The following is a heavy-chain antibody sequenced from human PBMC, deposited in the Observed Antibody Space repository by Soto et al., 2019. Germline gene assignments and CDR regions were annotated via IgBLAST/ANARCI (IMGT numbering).Heavy chain of an antibody. CDR2: MNPNSGNT. V-gene: IGHV1-8*01. J-gene: IGHJ5*02. CDR3: ARERSAAGAGWFDP. CDR1: GYTFTSYD. Sequence: QVQLVQSGAKVKKPGASVKVSCKASGYTFTSYDINWVRQATGQGLEWMGWMNPNSGNTDYAQKFQGRVTMTRNTSISTAYMVLSSLRSEDTAVYYCARERSAAGAGWFDPWGQGTLVTVSS. D-gene: IGHD6-13*01.